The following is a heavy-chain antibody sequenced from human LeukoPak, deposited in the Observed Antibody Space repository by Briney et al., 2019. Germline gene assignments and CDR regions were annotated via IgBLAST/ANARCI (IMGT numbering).Heavy chain of an antibody. Sequence: GGSLRLSCAASGFTFSSYWMHWVRQAPGKGLVWVSRINSDGSSTSYADSVKGRFTISRDNAKNPLYLQMNSLGAEDTAVYYCARKKATDYYYYYYGMDVWGQGTTVTVSS. D-gene: IGHD5-24*01. CDR1: GFTFSSYW. J-gene: IGHJ6*02. CDR3: ARKKATDYYYYYYGMDV. CDR2: INSDGSST. V-gene: IGHV3-74*01.